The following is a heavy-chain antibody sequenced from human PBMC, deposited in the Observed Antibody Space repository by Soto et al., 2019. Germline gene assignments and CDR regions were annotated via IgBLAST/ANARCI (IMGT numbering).Heavy chain of an antibody. V-gene: IGHV4-59*08. D-gene: IGHD3-3*01. CDR1: GGSTDSLY. CDR2: VSYSGSA. J-gene: IGHJ4*02. CDR3: ARQGYYDLLSGYYLFGY. Sequence: QVQLQESGPGLRKPSETLFVTCPVSGGSTDSLYWSWVRQPPGRGLEWIGYVSYSGSATYNPSLKSRVNVSIDTSKIQFSAKLTSVTAAVAAVYYCARQGYYDLLSGYYLFGYWGRGILVSVSS.